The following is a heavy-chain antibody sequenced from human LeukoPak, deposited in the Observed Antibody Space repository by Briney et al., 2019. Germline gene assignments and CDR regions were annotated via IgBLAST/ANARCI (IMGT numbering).Heavy chain of an antibody. Sequence: ASVKVSCKVSGYILTELSMHWVRQAPGKGLEWMGGFDPEDGETIYAQKFQGRVIMTEDTSTDTAYMELSSLRSEDTAVYYCARGPPLRRMSSGFNYFDYWGQGTLVTVSS. CDR3: ARGPPLRRMSSGFNYFDY. CDR2: FDPEDGET. CDR1: GYILTELS. V-gene: IGHV1-24*01. J-gene: IGHJ4*02. D-gene: IGHD3-22*01.